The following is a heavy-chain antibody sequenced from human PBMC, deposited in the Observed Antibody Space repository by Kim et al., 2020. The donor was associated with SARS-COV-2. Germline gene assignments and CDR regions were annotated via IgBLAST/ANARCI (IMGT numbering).Heavy chain of an antibody. D-gene: IGHD5-12*01. J-gene: IGHJ4*02. CDR2: ISYDGSTT. Sequence: GGSLRLSCSASGFSFSTYTMHWVRQPPGKGLEWVALISYDGSTTYYADPVKGRFTISRDNSKNTLYLQMNSLRPEDTAMYYCAKDEYSGYDYDCYFDYWGQGTLVTVSS. CDR1: GFSFSTYT. CDR3: AKDEYSGYDYDCYFDY. V-gene: IGHV3-30*04.